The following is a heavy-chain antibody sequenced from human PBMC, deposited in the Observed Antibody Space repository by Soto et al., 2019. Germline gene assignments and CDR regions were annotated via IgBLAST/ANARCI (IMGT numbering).Heavy chain of an antibody. J-gene: IGHJ4*02. D-gene: IGHD6-19*01. CDR1: GDFLTTYY. V-gene: IGHV4-59*01. CDR3: ARSPQNSSDWNVAFDY. CDR2: IFYGGHT. Sequence: LSLTCDVSGDFLTTYYWNWIRQSPVKGLEWIGYIFYGGHTNYNPSLSGRATISVDTSKNQFSLKLSFVTAADTAVYYCARSPQNSSDWNVAFDYWSEGTRVTVA.